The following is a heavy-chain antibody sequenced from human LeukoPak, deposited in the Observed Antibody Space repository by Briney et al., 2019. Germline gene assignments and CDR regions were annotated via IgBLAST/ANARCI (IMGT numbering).Heavy chain of an antibody. V-gene: IGHV4-59*08. CDR2: IHYSGST. CDR1: GDSISGYY. D-gene: IGHD2-2*01. CDR3: ARGVCTSVGFDP. Sequence: PSETLSLTCTVSGDSISGYYWSWIRQSPGKGLEFIGYIHYSGSTTYNPSLKSRVTISVDTSKNQFSLKMNSVTAADTAVYYCARGVCTSVGFDPWGQGTLVTVSS. J-gene: IGHJ5*02.